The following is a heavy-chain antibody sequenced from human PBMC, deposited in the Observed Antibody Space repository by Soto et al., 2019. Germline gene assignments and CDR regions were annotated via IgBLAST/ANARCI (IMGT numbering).Heavy chain of an antibody. CDR1: GGSISSGDYY. CDR3: ARVRYSYGPENWFDP. CDR2: IYYSGST. D-gene: IGHD5-18*01. J-gene: IGHJ5*02. V-gene: IGHV4-30-4*01. Sequence: PSETLSLTCTVSGGSISSGDYYWSWIRQPPGKGLEWIGYIYYSGSTYYNPSLKSRVTISVDTSKNQFSLKLSSVTAADTAVYYCARVRYSYGPENWFDPWGQGTLVTVSS.